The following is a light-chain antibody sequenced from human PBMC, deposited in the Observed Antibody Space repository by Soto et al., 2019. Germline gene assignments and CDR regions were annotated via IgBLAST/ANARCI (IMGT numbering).Light chain of an antibody. CDR2: VAS. CDR1: QSVSSNF. Sequence: EMVLTQSPGTLSLSPGERATLSCRASQSVSSNFLAWYQQKSGQAPRLFIYVASSRATGIPGRFSGSGSGTDFTLTISRLEPEDFAVYYCQQYASSPITFGQGTRLEIK. J-gene: IGKJ5*01. CDR3: QQYASSPIT. V-gene: IGKV3-20*01.